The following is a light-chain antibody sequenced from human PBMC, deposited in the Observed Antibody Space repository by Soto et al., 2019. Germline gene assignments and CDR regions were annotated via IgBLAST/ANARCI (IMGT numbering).Light chain of an antibody. J-gene: IGLJ2*01. CDR1: SGHSNYA. V-gene: IGLV4-69*01. CDR2: LNSDGSH. Sequence: QAVLTQSPSASASLGASVKLTCTLSSGHSNYAIAWHQQQPEKGPRYLMKLNSDGSHTKGDGIPDRFSGSSSGAERYLTISSLQSDDEADYYCQTWGTGIQVFGGGTQLTVL. CDR3: QTWGTGIQV.